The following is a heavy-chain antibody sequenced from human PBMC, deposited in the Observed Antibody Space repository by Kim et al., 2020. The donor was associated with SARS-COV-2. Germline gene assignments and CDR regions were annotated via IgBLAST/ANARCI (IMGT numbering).Heavy chain of an antibody. D-gene: IGHD4-17*01. Sequence: SETLSLTCAVYGGSFSGYYWSWIRQPPGKGLEWIGEINHSGSTNYNPSLKSRVTISVDTSKNQFSLKLSSVTAADTAVYYCARGPTTVTTGSLTGKLKRPNWFDPWGQGTLVTVSS. CDR3: ARGPTTVTTGSLTGKLKRPNWFDP. V-gene: IGHV4-34*01. CDR2: INHSGST. J-gene: IGHJ5*02. CDR1: GGSFSGYY.